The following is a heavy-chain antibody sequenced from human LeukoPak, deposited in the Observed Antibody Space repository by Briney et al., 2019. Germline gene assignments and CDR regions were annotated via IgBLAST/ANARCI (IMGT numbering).Heavy chain of an antibody. CDR2: VSGSGGST. Sequence: GGSLRLSCAASGFTFSSYAMSWVRQAPGKGLEWVSAVSGSGGSTYYADSVKGRFTISRDNAKNSLYLQMNSLRAEDTAVYYCARDSSMATTDYWGQGTLVTVSS. V-gene: IGHV3-23*01. J-gene: IGHJ4*02. D-gene: IGHD5-24*01. CDR1: GFTFSSYA. CDR3: ARDSSMATTDY.